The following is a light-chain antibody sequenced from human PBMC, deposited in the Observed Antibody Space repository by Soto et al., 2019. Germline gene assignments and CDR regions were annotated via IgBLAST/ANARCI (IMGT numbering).Light chain of an antibody. V-gene: IGLV1-40*01. CDR2: GNS. Sequence: QSVLTQPPSASGTPGQRVTISCSGSSSNIGSNTVNWYQQLPGTAPKLLIYGNSNRPSGVPDRFSGSKSGTSASLAITGLQAEDEADYYCQSYDSSLSGLFGGGTKVTVL. J-gene: IGLJ2*01. CDR3: QSYDSSLSGL. CDR1: SSNIGSNT.